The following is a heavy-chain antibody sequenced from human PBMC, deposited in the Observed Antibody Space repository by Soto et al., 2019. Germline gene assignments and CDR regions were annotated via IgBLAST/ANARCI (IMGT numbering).Heavy chain of an antibody. V-gene: IGHV3-48*03. J-gene: IGHJ4*02. D-gene: IGHD5-18*01. Sequence: ESGGGLVQPGGSLRLSCAASGFTFSSYEMNWVRQAPGKGLEWVSYISSSGSTIYYADSVKGRFTISRDNAKNSLYLQMNSLRAEDTAVYYCASWTAMDNIDYWGQGTLVTVSS. CDR2: ISSSGSTI. CDR1: GFTFSSYE. CDR3: ASWTAMDNIDY.